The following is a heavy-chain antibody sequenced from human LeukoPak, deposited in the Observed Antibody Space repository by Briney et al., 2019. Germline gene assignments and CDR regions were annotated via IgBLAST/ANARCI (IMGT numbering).Heavy chain of an antibody. V-gene: IGHV3-30*18. CDR1: GFTFSSYG. J-gene: IGHJ3*02. CDR2: ISYDGSNK. D-gene: IGHD2-21*02. Sequence: GGSLRLSCAASGFTFSSYGMHWVRQAPGKGLEWVAVISYDGSNKYYADSVKGRFTISRDNSKNTLYLQMNSLRAEDTAVYYCAKDLFVVVTANDAFDIWGQGTMVTVSS. CDR3: AKDLFVVVTANDAFDI.